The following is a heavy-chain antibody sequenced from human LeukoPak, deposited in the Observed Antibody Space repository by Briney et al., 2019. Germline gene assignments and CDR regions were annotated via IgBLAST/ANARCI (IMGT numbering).Heavy chain of an antibody. CDR2: XXXSGGT. D-gene: IGHD2-15*01. Sequence: SETLSLTCAVSGYSISSGYYWXXIRQPPGXXXXXXXXXXXSGGTYYNPSLKSXVTISVDTSKNQFSLKLSSVTAADTAVYYCARVRYCSGGSCRELFDYWGQGTLVTVSS. CDR1: GYSISSGYY. CDR3: ARVRYCSGGSCRELFDY. V-gene: IGHV4-38-2*01. J-gene: IGHJ4*02.